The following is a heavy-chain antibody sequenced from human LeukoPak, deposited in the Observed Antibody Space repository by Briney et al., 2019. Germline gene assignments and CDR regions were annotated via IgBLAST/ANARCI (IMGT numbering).Heavy chain of an antibody. Sequence: GGSLRLSCAVSGFTFSGFWMSWSRQAPGKGLEWVASINSDGSEGYYADVVKGRFTISRDNAKNSLYLQMNSLRAEDTAVYYCARGGGSYYYGMDVWGQGTTVTVSS. V-gene: IGHV3-7*01. D-gene: IGHD1-26*01. CDR3: ARGGGSYYYGMDV. CDR1: GFTFSGFW. J-gene: IGHJ6*02. CDR2: INSDGSEG.